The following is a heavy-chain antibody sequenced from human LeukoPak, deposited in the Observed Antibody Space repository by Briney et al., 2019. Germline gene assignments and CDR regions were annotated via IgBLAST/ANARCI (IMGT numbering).Heavy chain of an antibody. J-gene: IGHJ4*02. CDR1: GFNFNNYD. D-gene: IGHD4-23*01. CDR2: IRYDGSNK. CDR3: AKDPKSTVVTLDY. V-gene: IGHV3-30*02. Sequence: GGSLRLSCVASGFNFNNYDLHWVRQAPGKGLEWVAFIRYDGSNKYYADSVKGRFTISRDNSKNTLYLQMSSLRAEDTAVYYCAKDPKSTVVTLDYWGQGTLVTVSS.